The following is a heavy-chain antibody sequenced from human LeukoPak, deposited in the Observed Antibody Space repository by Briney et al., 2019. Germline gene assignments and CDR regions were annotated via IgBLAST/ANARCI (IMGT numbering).Heavy chain of an antibody. CDR3: AKRGVVIRVILVGFHKEAYYFDS. V-gene: IGHV3-23*01. J-gene: IGHJ4*02. CDR1: GITLSNYG. Sequence: PGESLRLSCAVSGITLSNYGMSWVRQAPGKGLEWVSGISGTGGSTNYADSVKGRFTISRDNRKNTLYLQMNSLRAEDTAVYFCAKRGVVIRVILVGFHKEAYYFDSWGQGALVTVSS. D-gene: IGHD3-22*01. CDR2: ISGTGGST.